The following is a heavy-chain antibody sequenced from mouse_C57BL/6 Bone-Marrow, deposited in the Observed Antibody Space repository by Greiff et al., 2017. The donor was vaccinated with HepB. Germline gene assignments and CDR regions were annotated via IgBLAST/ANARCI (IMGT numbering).Heavy chain of an antibody. CDR3: ARYYGSSYYFDY. Sequence: VQLQQSVAELVRPGASVKLSCTASGFNIKNTYMHWVKQRPEQGLEWIGRIDPANGNTKYAPQFQGKATITAETSSNTAYLQLSSLTSADTAIYYCARYYGSSYYFDYWGQGTTLTVSS. V-gene: IGHV14-3*01. CDR1: GFNIKNTY. J-gene: IGHJ2*01. D-gene: IGHD1-1*01. CDR2: IDPANGNT.